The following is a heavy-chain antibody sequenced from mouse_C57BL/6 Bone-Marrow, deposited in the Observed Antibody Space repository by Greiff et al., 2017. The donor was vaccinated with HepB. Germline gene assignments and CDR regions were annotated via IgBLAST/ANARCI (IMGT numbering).Heavy chain of an antibody. D-gene: IGHD2-4*01. CDR2: IYPRDGST. Sequence: VQVVESDAELVKPGASVKISCKVSGYTFTDHTIHWMKQRPEQGLEWIGYIYPRDGSTKYNEKFKGKATLTADKSSSTAYMQLNSLTSEDSAVYFCARGIYYDYDFDYWGQGTTLTVSS. CDR1: GYTFTDHT. J-gene: IGHJ2*01. CDR3: ARGIYYDYDFDY. V-gene: IGHV1-78*01.